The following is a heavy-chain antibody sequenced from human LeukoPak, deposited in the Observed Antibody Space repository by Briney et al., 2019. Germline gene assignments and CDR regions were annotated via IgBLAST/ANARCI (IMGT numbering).Heavy chain of an antibody. J-gene: IGHJ4*02. V-gene: IGHV1-18*01. Sequence: ASVKVSCKASGGTFSSYAISWVRQAPGQGLEWMGWISAYNGNTNYAQKLQGRVTMTTDTSTSTAYMELRSLRSDDTAVYYCARTYSSGYYSGCWGQGTLVTVSS. CDR1: GGTFSSYA. CDR3: ARTYSSGYYSGC. CDR2: ISAYNGNT. D-gene: IGHD3-22*01.